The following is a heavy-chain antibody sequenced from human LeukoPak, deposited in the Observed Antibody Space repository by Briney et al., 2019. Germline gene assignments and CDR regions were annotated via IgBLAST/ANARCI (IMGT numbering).Heavy chain of an antibody. J-gene: IGHJ4*02. D-gene: IGHD3-10*01. V-gene: IGHV4-34*01. CDR1: GGSFSGYY. CDR3: ARADYELLWFGELLFVLDY. CDR2: INHSGST. Sequence: SETLSLTCAVYGGSFSGYYWSWIRQPPGKGLEWIGEINHSGSTNYNPSLKSRVTISVDTSKNQFPLKLSSVTAADTAVYYCARADYELLWFGELLFVLDYWGQGTLVTVS.